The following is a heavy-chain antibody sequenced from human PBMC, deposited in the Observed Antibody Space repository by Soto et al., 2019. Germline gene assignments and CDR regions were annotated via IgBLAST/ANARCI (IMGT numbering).Heavy chain of an antibody. D-gene: IGHD5-12*01. J-gene: IGHJ5*02. CDR3: ARHHGPTTSENWFDP. CDR1: GYTFFTYD. Sequence: ASVKVSCKASGYTFFTYDISWVRQAPGQGLEWMGWISTYSGDTKYAQKFQGRVTMTTDTSTTTAYLGLRSLRSDDTAVYYCARHHGPTTSENWFDPWGQGTLVTVSS. CDR2: ISTYSGDT. V-gene: IGHV1-18*01.